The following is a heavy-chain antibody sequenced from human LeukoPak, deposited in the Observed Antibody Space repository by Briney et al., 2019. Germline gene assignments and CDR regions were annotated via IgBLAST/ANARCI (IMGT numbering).Heavy chain of an antibody. D-gene: IGHD1-26*01. CDR2: IYTSGSI. CDR1: GGSIISYY. CDR3: ARGRGELPNRAFDY. Sequence: SETLSLTCTVSGGSIISYYWTWIRQPAGKGLEWIGRIYTSGSINYSPSLKSRVTMSVDTSKNQFSLKLSSVTAADTAVYYCARGRGELPNRAFDYWGQGTLVTVSS. J-gene: IGHJ4*02. V-gene: IGHV4-4*07.